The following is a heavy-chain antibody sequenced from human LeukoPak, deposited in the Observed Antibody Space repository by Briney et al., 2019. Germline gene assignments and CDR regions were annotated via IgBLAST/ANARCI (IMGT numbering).Heavy chain of an antibody. CDR1: GVSVGSAGYY. V-gene: IGHV4-61*08. CDR3: ARSQSQSGSYRYYFAY. CDR2: MYYTANS. Sequence: PSETLSLTCSVSGVSVGSAGYYWTWIRQPPGKGLEWIGYMYYTANSNYNPFLKSRVTMSLDPSQNEFSLGLTSVTAADTAVYYCARSQSQSGSYRYYFAYWGQGILVTVSS. J-gene: IGHJ4*02. D-gene: IGHD1-26*01.